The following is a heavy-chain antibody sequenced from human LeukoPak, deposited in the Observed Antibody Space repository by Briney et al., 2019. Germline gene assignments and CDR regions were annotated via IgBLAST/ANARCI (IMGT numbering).Heavy chain of an antibody. CDR2: IYYSGST. CDR3: ARAPHYCSGGSCYSYYYYMDV. D-gene: IGHD2-15*01. V-gene: IGHV4-39*01. J-gene: IGHJ6*03. Sequence: SETLSLTCTVSGGSISSSSYYWGWIRQPPGKGLEWIGSIYYSGSTYYNPSLKSRVTISVDTSKNQFSLKLSSVTAADTAVYYCARAPHYCSGGSCYSYYYYMDVWGKGTTVTVSS. CDR1: GGSISSSSYY.